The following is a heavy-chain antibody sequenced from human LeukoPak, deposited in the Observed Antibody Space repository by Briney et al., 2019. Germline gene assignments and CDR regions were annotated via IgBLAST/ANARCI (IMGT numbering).Heavy chain of an antibody. D-gene: IGHD5-12*01. Sequence: QPGGSLRLSCAASGFTFSSYAMSSVRQPPGEWLEWVSAIIGSGGSTYYAASVKGRLSNSRDNSKNTMYLKMNRLRAEDTAVYYCAKGSNSGYDYGVKSYFDYWGQGTLVTVSS. CDR3: AKGSNSGYDYGVKSYFDY. V-gene: IGHV3-23*01. J-gene: IGHJ4*02. CDR1: GFTFSSYA. CDR2: IIGSGGST.